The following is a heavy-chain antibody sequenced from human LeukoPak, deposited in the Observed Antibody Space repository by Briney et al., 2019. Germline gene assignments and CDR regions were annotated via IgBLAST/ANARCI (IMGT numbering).Heavy chain of an antibody. D-gene: IGHD6-19*01. CDR2: IYYSGST. J-gene: IGHJ3*02. V-gene: IGHV4-39*01. CDR1: GGSISSGSYY. Sequence: PSETLSLTCTVSGGSISSGSYYWSWIRQPAGKGLEWIGSIYYSGSTYYNPSLKSRVTISVDTSKNQFSLKLSSVTAADTAVYYCARHYVTAVAGTDAFDIWGQGTMVTVSS. CDR3: ARHYVTAVAGTDAFDI.